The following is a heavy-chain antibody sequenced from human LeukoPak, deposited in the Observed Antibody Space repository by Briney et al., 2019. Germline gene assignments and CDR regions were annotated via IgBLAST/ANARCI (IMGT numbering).Heavy chain of an antibody. Sequence: SETLSLTCAVSGYSISRGYHWGCLRQPPGKGLEWIGSIHHSGSTYYNSSLKSRVTISVDTPKNQVSLKVRSVTAADTAVYYCARVDWNPDYWGQGTLVTVSS. CDR1: GYSISRGYH. CDR3: ARVDWNPDY. V-gene: IGHV4-38-2*01. CDR2: IHHSGST. J-gene: IGHJ4*02. D-gene: IGHD1-1*01.